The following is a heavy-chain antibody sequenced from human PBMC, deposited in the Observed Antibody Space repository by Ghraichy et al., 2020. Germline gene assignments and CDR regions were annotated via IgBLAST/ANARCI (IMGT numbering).Heavy chain of an antibody. V-gene: IGHV1-2*02. CDR2: INPNSGGT. J-gene: IGHJ6*02. CDR1: GYTFTGYY. Sequence: ASVKVSCKASGYTFTGYYMHWVRQAPGQGLEWMGWINPNSGGTNYAQKFQGRVTMTRDTSISTAYMELSRLRSDDTAVYYCASQGYSYGPYYYYYYGMDVWGQGTTVTVSS. D-gene: IGHD5-18*01. CDR3: ASQGYSYGPYYYYYYGMDV.